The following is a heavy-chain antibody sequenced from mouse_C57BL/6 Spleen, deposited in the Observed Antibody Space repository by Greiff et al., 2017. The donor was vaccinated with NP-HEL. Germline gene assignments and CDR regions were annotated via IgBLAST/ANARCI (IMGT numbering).Heavy chain of an antibody. CDR3: AREDYYYGSSDFDY. D-gene: IGHD1-1*01. CDR2: INPYNGGT. CDR1: GYTFTDYY. Sequence: VQLQQSGPVLVKPGASVKMSCKASGYTFTDYYMNWVKQSHGKSLEWIGVINPYNGGTSYNQKFKGKATLTVDKSSSTAYMELNSLTSEDSAVYYCAREDYYYGSSDFDYWGQGTTLTVSS. J-gene: IGHJ2*01. V-gene: IGHV1-19*01.